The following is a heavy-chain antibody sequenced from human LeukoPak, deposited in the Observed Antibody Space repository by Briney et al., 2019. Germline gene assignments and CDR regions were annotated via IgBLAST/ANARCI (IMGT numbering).Heavy chain of an antibody. D-gene: IGHD1-26*01. CDR3: ARGPCLLSIVGATRGFDY. Sequence: GGSLRLSCAASGFTVSSNYMSWVRQAPGKGLEWVSVIYSGGSTYYADSVKGRFTISRDNSKNTLYLQMNSLRSEDTAVYYCARGPCLLSIVGATRGFDYWGQGTLVTVSS. CDR1: GFTVSSNY. J-gene: IGHJ4*02. V-gene: IGHV3-53*05. CDR2: IYSGGST.